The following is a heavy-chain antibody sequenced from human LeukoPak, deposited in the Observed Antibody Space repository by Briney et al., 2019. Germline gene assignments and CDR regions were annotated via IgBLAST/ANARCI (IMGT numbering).Heavy chain of an antibody. Sequence: GGSLRLSCAASRFTFSTYTMNWVRQAPGKGLECGSTISGSGCSTYYADSVKGRFTISRDNSKNTLYLQMSSLRAEDTAVYYCAKERTQTTAFDYWGQGTLVTVSS. CDR1: RFTFSTYT. D-gene: IGHD1-7*01. CDR3: AKERTQTTAFDY. V-gene: IGHV3-23*01. J-gene: IGHJ4*02. CDR2: ISGSGCST.